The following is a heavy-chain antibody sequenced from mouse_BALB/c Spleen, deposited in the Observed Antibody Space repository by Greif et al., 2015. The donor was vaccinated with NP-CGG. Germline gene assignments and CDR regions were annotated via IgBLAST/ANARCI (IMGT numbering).Heavy chain of an antibody. D-gene: IGHD1-1*01. CDR1: GFTFSSFG. CDR3: ARDIGVVGGDYFDY. CDR2: ISSGSSTI. V-gene: IGHV5-17*02. Sequence: EVKLMESGGGLVQPGGSRKLSCAASGFTFSSFGMHWVRQAPEKGLEWAAYISSGSSTIYYADTVKGRFTISRDNPKNTLFLQMTSLRSEDTAMYYCARDIGVVGGDYFDYWGQGTTLTVSS. J-gene: IGHJ2*01.